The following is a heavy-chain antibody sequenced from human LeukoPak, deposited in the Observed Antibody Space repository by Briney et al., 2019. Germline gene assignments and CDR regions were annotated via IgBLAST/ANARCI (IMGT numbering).Heavy chain of an antibody. D-gene: IGHD3-9*01. J-gene: IGHJ3*02. V-gene: IGHV4-59*01. CDR3: ARDLRGTSAFDI. CDR2: IYYSGST. Sequence: SETLSLTCTVSSGSLSGYYWRWIRQPPGKGLEWIGYIYYSGSTNYNPSLKSRVTISLDTSKNQFSLKLSSVTAADTAVYYCARDLRGTSAFDIWGQGTMVTVSS. CDR1: SGSLSGYY.